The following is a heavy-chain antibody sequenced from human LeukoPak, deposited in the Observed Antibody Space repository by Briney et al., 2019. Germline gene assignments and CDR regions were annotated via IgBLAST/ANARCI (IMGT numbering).Heavy chain of an antibody. CDR1: GFTFSDYY. J-gene: IGHJ4*02. D-gene: IGHD5/OR15-5a*01. Sequence: GGSLRLSCAASGFTFSDYYKSGIRQAPGKGLEWISYISSSSSYTNYVDSVKGRFTISRDNAKNSLYLQMNSLRAEDTAVYYCARAVSVSSYYFDYWGQGTLVTVSS. CDR2: ISSSSSYT. CDR3: ARAVSVSSYYFDY. V-gene: IGHV3-11*05.